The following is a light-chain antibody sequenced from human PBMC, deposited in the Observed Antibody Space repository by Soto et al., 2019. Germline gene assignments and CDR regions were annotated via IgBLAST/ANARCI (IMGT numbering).Light chain of an antibody. V-gene: IGLV1-40*01. J-gene: IGLJ1*01. CDR1: SSNIGAGYD. CDR2: GNS. CDR3: QSYDSSLSGLV. Sequence: QSVLPQPPTVSGAPGPRVTISCTGSSSNIGAGYDVHWYQQLPGTAPKLLIYGNSNRPSGVPDRFSGSKSGTSASLAITGLQAEDEADYYCQSYDSSLSGLVFGTGTKLTVL.